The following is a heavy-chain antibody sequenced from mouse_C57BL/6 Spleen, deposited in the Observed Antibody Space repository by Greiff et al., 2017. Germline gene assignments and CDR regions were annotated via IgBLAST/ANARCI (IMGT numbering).Heavy chain of an antibody. CDR2: IDPETGGT. Sequence: VQLQQSGAELVRPGASVTLSCKASGYTFTDYEMHWVKQTPVHGLEWIGAIDPETGGTAYNQKFKGKAILTADKSSSTAYMELRSLPSEDSAVYYCTNYGSSYGDYFDYWGQGTTLTVSS. CDR3: TNYGSSYGDYFDY. CDR1: GYTFTDYE. V-gene: IGHV1-15*01. J-gene: IGHJ2*01. D-gene: IGHD1-1*01.